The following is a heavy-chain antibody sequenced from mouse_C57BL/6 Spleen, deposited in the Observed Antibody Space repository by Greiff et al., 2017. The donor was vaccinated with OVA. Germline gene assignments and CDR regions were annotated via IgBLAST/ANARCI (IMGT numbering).Heavy chain of an antibody. V-gene: IGHV1-42*01. D-gene: IGHD1-1*01. CDR3: ASPNYYGSSWYFDV. J-gene: IGHJ1*03. CDR2: INPSTGGT. Sequence: EVQLQESGPELVKPGASVKISCKASGYSFTGYYMNWVKQSPEKSLEWIGEINPSTGGTTYNQKFKAKATLTVDKSSSTAYMQLKSLTSEDSAVYYCASPNYYGSSWYFDVWGTGTTVTVSS. CDR1: GYSFTGYY.